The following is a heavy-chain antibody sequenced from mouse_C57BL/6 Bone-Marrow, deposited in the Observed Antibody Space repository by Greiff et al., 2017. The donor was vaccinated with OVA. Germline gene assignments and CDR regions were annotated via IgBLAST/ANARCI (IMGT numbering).Heavy chain of an antibody. V-gene: IGHV10-1*01. Sequence: EVKLVESGGGLVQPKGSLKLSCAASGFSFNTYAMNWVRQAPGKGLEWVARIRSKSNNYATYYAVSVKDRFTISSDDSESMLYLQMNNLKTEDTTMYYCVQGSYYCAKDYWGPGTSVTVSS. CDR3: VQGSYYCAKDY. CDR2: IRSKSNNYAT. CDR1: GFSFNTYA. J-gene: IGHJ4*01.